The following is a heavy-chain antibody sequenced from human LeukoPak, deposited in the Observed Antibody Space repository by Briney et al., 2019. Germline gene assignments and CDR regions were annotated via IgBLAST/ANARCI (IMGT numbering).Heavy chain of an antibody. Sequence: GGSLRPSCAASGFTFSTYAMSWVRQIPGKGLEWVSAISGSDDGTYYADSVKGRFTISRDNSRNTLYLQMNTLRAEDTAVYFCAKGNTGVLYYFDYWGQGTLVTVSS. CDR2: ISGSDDGT. J-gene: IGHJ4*02. V-gene: IGHV3-23*01. D-gene: IGHD1-14*01. CDR3: AKGNTGVLYYFDY. CDR1: GFTFSTYA.